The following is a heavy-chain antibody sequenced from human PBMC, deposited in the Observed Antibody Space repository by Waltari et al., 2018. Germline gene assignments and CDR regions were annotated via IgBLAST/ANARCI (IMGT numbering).Heavy chain of an antibody. D-gene: IGHD2-15*01. Sequence: QVPVEQSGSEVKRPGASVRVSCTVPGYTLAGLSIDWVRHVPAKGLEWMGRLDREDGETTYAQHFQGRITVTEDTSTNTAYMGLRTLVSDDTAVYFCHLTGRNIVLAGGSPSFYSYMDVWGRGTTVTVS. J-gene: IGHJ6*03. CDR2: LDREDGET. CDR3: HLTGRNIVLAGGSPSFYSYMDV. V-gene: IGHV1-24*01. CDR1: GYTLAGLS.